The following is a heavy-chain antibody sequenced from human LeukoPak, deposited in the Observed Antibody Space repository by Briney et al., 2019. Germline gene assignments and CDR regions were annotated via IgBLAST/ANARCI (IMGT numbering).Heavy chain of an antibody. D-gene: IGHD4-11*01. J-gene: IGHJ4*02. CDR2: ISGSGGST. Sequence: PGGSLRLSCAASGFTFSSYAMSWVRQAPGKGLEWVSAISGSGGSTYYADSVKGRFTISRDNSKNTLYLQMNSLRAEDTAVYYCARDRIPTVTYYYFDYWGQGTLATVSS. V-gene: IGHV3-23*01. CDR3: ARDRIPTVTYYYFDY. CDR1: GFTFSSYA.